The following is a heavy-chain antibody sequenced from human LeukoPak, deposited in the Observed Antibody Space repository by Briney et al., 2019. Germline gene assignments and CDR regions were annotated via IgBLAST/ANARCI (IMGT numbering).Heavy chain of an antibody. J-gene: IGHJ3*02. V-gene: IGHV3-23*01. CDR1: GFTFSSYA. Sequence: GGSLRLSCAASGFTFSSYAMTWVRQAPGKGLEWVSSISTSGGTTYYADSVKGRFTISRDNSKNTLYLQMNSLRAEDTAVYYCARPSDRASGWYYVYGAFDIWGQGTMVTVSS. D-gene: IGHD6-19*01. CDR2: ISTSGGTT. CDR3: ARPSDRASGWYYVYGAFDI.